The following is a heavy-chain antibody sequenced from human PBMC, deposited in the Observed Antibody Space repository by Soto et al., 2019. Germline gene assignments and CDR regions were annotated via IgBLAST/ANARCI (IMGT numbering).Heavy chain of an antibody. CDR2: IIPILGIA. CDR1: GYPFVDFA. J-gene: IGHJ5*02. Sequence: SVQVSCKAFGYPFVDFAFNWIRQAPGQGPEWMGVIIPILGIANYAQKFQGRVTITADKSTSTAYMELSSLRSEDTAVYYCARVAYCSGGSCYSGWFDPWGQGTLVTVSS. D-gene: IGHD2-15*01. CDR3: ARVAYCSGGSCYSGWFDP. V-gene: IGHV1-69*10.